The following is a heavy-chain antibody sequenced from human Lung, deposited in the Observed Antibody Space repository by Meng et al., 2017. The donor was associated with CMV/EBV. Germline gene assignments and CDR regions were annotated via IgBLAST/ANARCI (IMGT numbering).Heavy chain of an antibody. J-gene: IGHJ4*02. Sequence: PLPEPGPGLVRPSEPLSLPLSVSGGSISSSTYYWAWIRQPPGKGLEWIGSLYDSGSTYYHPSLKSRVTISVDTSKTYFSLKLRSVTAADTAVYYCARDLEYWGQGTLVTVSS. CDR2: LYDSGST. D-gene: IGHD1-1*01. CDR3: ARDLEY. CDR1: GGSISSSTYY. V-gene: IGHV4-39*07.